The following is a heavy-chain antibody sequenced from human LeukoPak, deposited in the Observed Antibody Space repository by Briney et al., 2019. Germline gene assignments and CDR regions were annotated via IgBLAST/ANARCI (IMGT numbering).Heavy chain of an antibody. CDR2: IGAVSGTT. CDR3: AKVLRSWYYFDY. V-gene: IGHV3-23*01. J-gene: IGHJ4*02. CDR1: GFTFSNYA. Sequence: GGSLRLSCAASGFTFSNYAMTWVRQAPRKGLEWVSSIGAVSGTTFYTDSVKGRFTVSRDNSDNTLYLQMTSLSADDTAVYFCAKVLRSWYYFDYWGRGTLVTVSS. D-gene: IGHD2-8*01.